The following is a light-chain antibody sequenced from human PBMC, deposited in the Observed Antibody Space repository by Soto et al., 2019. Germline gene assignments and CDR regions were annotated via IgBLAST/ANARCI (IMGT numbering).Light chain of an antibody. J-gene: IGKJ4*01. CDR3: QQYGSSPPLT. CDR2: GAS. CDR1: QSVSSSF. Sequence: VLTQSPGTLSLSPGGRATLSCRASQSVSSSFLAWYQQKPGQAPRLLIYGASSRANGIPDRFSGSGSGTDFTLTINRLEPEDFAVYYCQQYGSSPPLTFGGGTKVEIK. V-gene: IGKV3-20*01.